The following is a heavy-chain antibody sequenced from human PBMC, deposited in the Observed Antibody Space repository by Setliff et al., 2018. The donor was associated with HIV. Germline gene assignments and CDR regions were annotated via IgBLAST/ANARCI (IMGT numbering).Heavy chain of an antibody. CDR3: ARGTTLNVVPDAFDI. CDR2: IYHAGNT. CDR1: NYSIISGYY. V-gene: IGHV4-38-2*01. D-gene: IGHD4-17*01. J-gene: IGHJ3*02. Sequence: SETLSLTCSVSNYSIISGYYWGWIRQPPGRGLEWIGCIYHAGNTYYNPSLKSRVTISVDTSKNQISLRLNSLTAADAAVYYCARGTTLNVVPDAFDIWGQGTMVTVSS.